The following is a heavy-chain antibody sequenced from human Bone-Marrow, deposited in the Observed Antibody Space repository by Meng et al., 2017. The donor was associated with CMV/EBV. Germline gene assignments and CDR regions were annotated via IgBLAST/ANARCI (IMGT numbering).Heavy chain of an antibody. CDR2: ISGSGGST. V-gene: IGHV3-23*01. D-gene: IGHD3-3*01. Sequence: GGSLRLSCAASGFTFSSHAMSWVRQAPGKGLEWVSAISGSGGSTYYADSVKGRFTISRDNSKNTLYLQMNSLRAEDTAVYYCAKGAGTRYDSWSGYYTGIESYYYYGMDVWGQGTTVTVSS. CDR3: AKGAGTRYDSWSGYYTGIESYYYYGMDV. CDR1: GFTFSSHA. J-gene: IGHJ6*02.